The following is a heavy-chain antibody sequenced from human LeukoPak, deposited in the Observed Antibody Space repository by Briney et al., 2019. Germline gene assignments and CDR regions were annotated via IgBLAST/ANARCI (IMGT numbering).Heavy chain of an antibody. CDR2: INHSGST. CDR1: GGSFSGYY. CDR3: ARGDDFPSPSFDY. J-gene: IGHJ4*02. V-gene: IGHV4-34*01. D-gene: IGHD3/OR15-3a*01. Sequence: SETLSLTCAVYGGSFSGYYWSWIRQPPGKGLEWIGEINHSGSTNYNPSLKSRVTMSVDTSKNQFSLKLSSVTAADTAVYYCARGDDFPSPSFDYWGQGTLVTVSS.